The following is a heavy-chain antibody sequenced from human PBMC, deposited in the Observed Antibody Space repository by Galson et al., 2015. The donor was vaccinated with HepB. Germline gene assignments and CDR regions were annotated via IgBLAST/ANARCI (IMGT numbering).Heavy chain of an antibody. CDR2: INAGNGNT. Sequence: SVKVSCKASGYTFTSYAMHWVRQAPGQRLEWMGWINAGNGNTKYSQKFQGRVTITRDTSASTAYMELSSLRSEDTAVYYCARGVVVPNYYYYYGMDVWGQGTTVTVSS. D-gene: IGHD2-2*01. CDR1: GYTFTSYA. J-gene: IGHJ6*02. CDR3: ARGVVVPNYYYYYGMDV. V-gene: IGHV1-3*01.